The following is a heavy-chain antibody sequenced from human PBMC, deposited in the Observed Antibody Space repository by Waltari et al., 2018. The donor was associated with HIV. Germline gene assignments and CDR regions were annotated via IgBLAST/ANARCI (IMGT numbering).Heavy chain of an antibody. Sequence: RQAPGKGLEWVSVIYSGGSTYYADSVKGRFTISRDNSKNTLYLQMNSLRAEDTAVYYCARSPTTTSGYEGYYYGMDVWGQGTTVTVSS. V-gene: IGHV3-53*01. D-gene: IGHD5-12*01. CDR2: IYSGGST. J-gene: IGHJ6*02. CDR3: ARSPTTTSGYEGYYYGMDV.